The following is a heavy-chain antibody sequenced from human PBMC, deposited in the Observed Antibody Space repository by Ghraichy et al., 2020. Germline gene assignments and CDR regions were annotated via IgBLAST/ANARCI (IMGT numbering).Heavy chain of an antibody. J-gene: IGHJ4*02. CDR1: GFSLSTSGMC. Sequence: SGPTLVKPTQTLTLTCTFSGFSLSTSGMCVTWIRQPPGKALEWLALIDWDDDKYYSTSLKTRLTISKDTSKNQVVLTMTNMDPVDTATYYCARRTLWGHISGFDYWGQGTLVTVSS. CDR3: ARRTLWGHISGFDY. CDR2: IDWDDDK. D-gene: IGHD3-3*02. V-gene: IGHV2-70*01.